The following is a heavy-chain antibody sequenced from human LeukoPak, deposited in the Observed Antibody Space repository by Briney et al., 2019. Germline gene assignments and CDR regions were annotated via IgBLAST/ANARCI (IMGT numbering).Heavy chain of an antibody. V-gene: IGHV3-7*01. CDR1: GFTSSSHW. CDR2: IKPDGSEE. CDR3: MTGGHYSGI. D-gene: IGHD3-3*01. Sequence: GGSLRLSCAASGFTSSSHWMGWVRQAPGKGLEWVANIKPDGSEENYVDSVKGRLTISRDNAKNSMHLQMNSLRAEDTAVYYCMTGGHYSGIWGQGSLVTVSS. J-gene: IGHJ4*02.